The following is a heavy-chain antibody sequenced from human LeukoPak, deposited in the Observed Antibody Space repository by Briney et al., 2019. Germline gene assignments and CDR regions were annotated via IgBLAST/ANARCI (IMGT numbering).Heavy chain of an antibody. CDR3: ARQRFSSFDY. D-gene: IGHD3-16*01. V-gene: IGHV1-18*01. CDR2: ISAYNGNT. Sequence: GASVKVSCKASGYTFTSYDINWVRQATGQGLEWMGWISAYNGNTNYAQKLQGRVTMTTDTSTSTAYMELRSLRSDDTAVYYCARQRFSSFDYWGQGTLVTVSS. CDR1: GYTFTSYD. J-gene: IGHJ4*02.